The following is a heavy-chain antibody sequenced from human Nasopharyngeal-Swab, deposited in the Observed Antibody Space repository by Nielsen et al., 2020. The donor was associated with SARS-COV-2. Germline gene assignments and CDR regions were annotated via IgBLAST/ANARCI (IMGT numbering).Heavy chain of an antibody. CDR1: GFTFSCYA. Sequence: GASLKISCAASGFTFSCYAMSWVRQAPGKGLEWVSIISGSGDTTYYADSVKDRFTISRDNSKNTLYLQTNSLRVEDTAVYYCAKAPYLRGLDVWGQGTTVTVSS. J-gene: IGHJ6*02. CDR2: ISGSGDTT. V-gene: IGHV3-23*01. CDR3: AKAPYLRGLDV. D-gene: IGHD2-21*01.